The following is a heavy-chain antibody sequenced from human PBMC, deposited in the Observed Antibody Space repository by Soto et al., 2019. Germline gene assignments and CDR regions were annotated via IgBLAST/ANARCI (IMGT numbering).Heavy chain of an antibody. CDR3: ARERGGLYDSSGYYYFDY. D-gene: IGHD3-22*01. J-gene: IGHJ4*02. Sequence: GASVKVCCKASGYTFTSYARHWVRQAPGQRLEWMGWINAGNGNTKYSQKFQGRVTIARDTSASTAYMELSSLRSEDTAVYYCARERGGLYDSSGYYYFDYWGQGTLVTVSS. CDR2: INAGNGNT. CDR1: GYTFTSYA. V-gene: IGHV1-3*01.